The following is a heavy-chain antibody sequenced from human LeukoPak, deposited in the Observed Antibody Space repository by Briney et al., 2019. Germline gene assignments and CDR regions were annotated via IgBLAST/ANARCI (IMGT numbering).Heavy chain of an antibody. J-gene: IGHJ4*02. CDR2: LWSDGIKT. Sequence: GGSLRLSCATSGFTFTSYGMHWVRQAPGRGLEWVAALWSDGIKTSYADSVRGRFTISRDNSRPTLYLQMDSLRAEDTAVYYCGRDYASSWTPLFDYWGQGTLVTVSS. D-gene: IGHD6-13*01. CDR3: GRDYASSWTPLFDY. CDR1: GFTFTSYG. V-gene: IGHV3-33*01.